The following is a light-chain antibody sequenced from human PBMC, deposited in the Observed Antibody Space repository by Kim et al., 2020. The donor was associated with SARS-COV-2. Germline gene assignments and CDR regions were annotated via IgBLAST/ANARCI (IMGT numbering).Light chain of an antibody. Sequence: GPRVTSSRSGSSSNVVSNYVYWYQQLPGTAPKLRIYRNNQRPSGVPDRFSGSKAGTSASLAISGLRSEDEADYYCAAWDDSLSVGVFGGGTQLTVL. V-gene: IGLV1-47*01. J-gene: IGLJ3*02. CDR3: AAWDDSLSVGV. CDR1: SSNVVSNY. CDR2: RNN.